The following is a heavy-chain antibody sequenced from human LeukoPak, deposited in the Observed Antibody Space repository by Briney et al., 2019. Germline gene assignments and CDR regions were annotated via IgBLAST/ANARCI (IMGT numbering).Heavy chain of an antibody. Sequence: GGSLRLSCAASGFTFSSYAMHWVRQAPGKGLEWVSYISSSGSTIYYADSVKGRFTISRDNAKNSLYLQMNSLRAEDTAVYYCARGSHRIEYRRSAAFDPWGQGTLVTVSS. V-gene: IGHV3-48*04. J-gene: IGHJ5*02. CDR2: ISSSGSTI. CDR1: GFTFSSYA. D-gene: IGHD6-6*01. CDR3: ARGSHRIEYRRSAAFDP.